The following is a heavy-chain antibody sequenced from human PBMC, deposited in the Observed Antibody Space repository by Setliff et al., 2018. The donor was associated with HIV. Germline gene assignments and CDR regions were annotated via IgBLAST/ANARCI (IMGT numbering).Heavy chain of an antibody. CDR1: GDSVSGYY. J-gene: IGHJ4*02. CDR2: MYSSGNS. D-gene: IGHD1-26*01. Sequence: SETLSLTCGVSGDSVSGYYWIWIRQSPGKGLEWIGYMYSSGNSNYNPSLKSRVTMSVDTSNNQVSLYLSSVTAADTAVYYCARAVGASSATPYLDYWGRGTLVTVSS. CDR3: ARAVGASSATPYLDY. V-gene: IGHV4-59*02.